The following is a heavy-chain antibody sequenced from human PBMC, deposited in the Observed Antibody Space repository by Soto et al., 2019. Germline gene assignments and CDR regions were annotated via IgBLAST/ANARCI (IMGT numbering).Heavy chain of an antibody. CDR3: ARDIAAAGLFDY. CDR2: ISSSSSYI. D-gene: IGHD6-13*01. CDR1: GFTFSSYS. V-gene: IGHV3-21*01. J-gene: IGHJ4*02. Sequence: EVQLVESGGGLVKPGGSLRLSCAASGFTFSSYSMNWVRQAPGKGLEWVSSISSSSSYIYSADSVKGRFTISRDNAKNSLYLQMNSLRAGDTAVYYCARDIAAAGLFDYWGQGTLVTVSS.